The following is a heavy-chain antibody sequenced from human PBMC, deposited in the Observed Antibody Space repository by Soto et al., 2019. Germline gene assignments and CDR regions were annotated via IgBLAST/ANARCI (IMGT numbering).Heavy chain of an antibody. J-gene: IGHJ4*02. V-gene: IGHV3-33*01. D-gene: IGHD3-16*01. Sequence: QVQLVESGGGVVQPGRSLRLSCAASGFTFSSYGMHWVRQAPGKGLEWVAVIWYDGSNKYYADSVKGRFTISRDNSKNTLYLQMNSLRAEDTAVYYCARDPTPRVGGYFDYWGQGTLVTVSS. CDR3: ARDPTPRVGGYFDY. CDR2: IWYDGSNK. CDR1: GFTFSSYG.